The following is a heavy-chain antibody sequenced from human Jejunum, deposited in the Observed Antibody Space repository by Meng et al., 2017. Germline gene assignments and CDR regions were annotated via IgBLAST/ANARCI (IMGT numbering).Heavy chain of an antibody. V-gene: IGHV4-59*01. J-gene: IGHJ3*02. D-gene: IGHD3-10*01. CDR2: ISSRGTT. CDR3: ARPHGGPYAFDI. Sequence: GSLRLSCTVSTGSINDYYWSWVRQPPGKGLEWIGYISSRGTTNYNPSPKSRVTISLDTSKDQLSLNLNSVTAADTAGYYCARPHGGPYAFDIWGQGTMVTVSS. CDR1: TGSINDYY.